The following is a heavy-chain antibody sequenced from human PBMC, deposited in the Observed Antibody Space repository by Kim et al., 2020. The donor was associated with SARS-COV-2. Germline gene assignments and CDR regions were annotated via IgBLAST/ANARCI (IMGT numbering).Heavy chain of an antibody. CDR2: IWYDGSNK. D-gene: IGHD1-26*01. J-gene: IGHJ4*02. V-gene: IGHV3-33*01. CDR1: GFTFSSYG. Sequence: GGSLRLSCAASGFTFSSYGMHWVRQAPGKGLEWVAVIWYDGSNKYYADSVKGRFTISRDNSKNTLYLQMNSLRAEDTAVYYCARPSGSYYEVPPDYWGQGTLVTVSS. CDR3: ARPSGSYYEVPPDY.